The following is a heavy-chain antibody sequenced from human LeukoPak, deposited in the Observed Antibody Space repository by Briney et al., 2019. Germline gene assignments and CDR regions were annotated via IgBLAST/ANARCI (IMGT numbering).Heavy chain of an antibody. CDR2: IYYSGST. J-gene: IGHJ4*02. CDR3: ARQDSGSYGVLDY. CDR1: GYSISSGYY. D-gene: IGHD1-26*01. V-gene: IGHV4-59*08. Sequence: SETLSLTCAVSGYSISSGYYWSWIRQPPGKGLEWIGYIYYSGSTNYNPSLKSRVTISVDTSKNQFSLKLSSVTAADTAVYYCARQDSGSYGVLDYWGQGTLVTVSS.